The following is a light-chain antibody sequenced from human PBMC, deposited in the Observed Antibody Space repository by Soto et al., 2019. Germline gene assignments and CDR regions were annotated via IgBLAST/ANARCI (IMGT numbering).Light chain of an antibody. Sequence: EIVLTQSPGTLSLSPGERATLSCRASQSVSSSYLAWYQQKPGQAPRLLIYGASTRATDIPDRFSGSGSGTDFTLTISRLEPEDFAVYYCQQYGTSPQGFGPGTKVDIK. CDR3: QQYGTSPQG. CDR1: QSVSSSY. V-gene: IGKV3-20*01. CDR2: GAS. J-gene: IGKJ3*01.